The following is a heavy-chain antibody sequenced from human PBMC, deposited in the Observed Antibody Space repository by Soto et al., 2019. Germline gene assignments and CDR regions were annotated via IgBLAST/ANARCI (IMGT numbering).Heavy chain of an antibody. V-gene: IGHV4-59*01. CDR1: GGSICRYY. J-gene: IGHJ6*03. Sequence: SETLSLTCTVAGGSICRYYWSWIRQPPGKGLEWIGYIYYSGSTNYNPSLKSRVTISVDTSKNQFSLKLSSVTAADTAVYYCARDRRYCTNGVCHYYYYYMDVWGKGTTVTVSS. D-gene: IGHD2-8*01. CDR3: ARDRRYCTNGVCHYYYYYMDV. CDR2: IYYSGST.